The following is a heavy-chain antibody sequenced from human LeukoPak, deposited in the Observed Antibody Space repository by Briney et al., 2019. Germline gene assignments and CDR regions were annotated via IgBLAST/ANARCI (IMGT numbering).Heavy chain of an antibody. CDR1: GFTFSTYS. CDR2: ISSSSSYI. J-gene: IGHJ4*02. Sequence: GGSLRLSCAASGFTFSTYSMNWVPPAPGEGLECVSYISSSSSYIYYADSVKGRFTISRDNAKNSLYLQMNSLRAEDTAVYYCGRDRSSVVAGIGYWDQGTLVTVSS. CDR3: GRDRSSVVAGIGY. V-gene: IGHV3-21*01. D-gene: IGHD6-19*01.